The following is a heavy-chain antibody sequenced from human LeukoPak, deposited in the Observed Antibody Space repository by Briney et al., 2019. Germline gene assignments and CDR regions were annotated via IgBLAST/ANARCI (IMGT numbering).Heavy chain of an antibody. V-gene: IGHV3-30-3*02. J-gene: IGHJ4*02. D-gene: IGHD3-10*01. CDR3: AKDKYGSGSYLRYFDS. CDR2: ISFDGSLT. Sequence: PGRSLRLSCATSGFTFSSYSMHWVRQAPGKGLERLAVISFDGSLTFYADSVKGRVTISRDNSRNTLDLQMNSLRAEDTAVYYCAKDKYGSGSYLRYFDSWGQGTLVTVSS. CDR1: GFTFSSYS.